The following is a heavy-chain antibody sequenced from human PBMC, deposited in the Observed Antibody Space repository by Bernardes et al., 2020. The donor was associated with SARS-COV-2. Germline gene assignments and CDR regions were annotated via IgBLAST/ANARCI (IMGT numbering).Heavy chain of an antibody. CDR2: ISHSSSKI. V-gene: IGHV3-48*01. Sequence: GGSLRLSCAASGFTFGYYSMNWVRQAPGKGLEWVSYISHSSSKIFYADSVKGRFAISRDNAKNSLYLQMNSLRAEDTAVYYCARDRGSSSGYYYDAFDMWGEGTMVTVSS. J-gene: IGHJ3*02. CDR3: ARDRGSSSGYYYDAFDM. D-gene: IGHD3-22*01. CDR1: GFTFGYYS.